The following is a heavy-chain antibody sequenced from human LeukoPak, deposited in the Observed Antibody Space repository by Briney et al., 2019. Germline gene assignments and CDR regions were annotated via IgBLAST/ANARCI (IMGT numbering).Heavy chain of an antibody. Sequence: GGSLRLSCAASGFTFSNHNMNWVRQAPGKGLEWVSSISSSSSYIYYADSVKGRFTISRDNAKNSLYLQMNSLRAEDTAVYYCARADRLGAALLASFDYWGQGTLVTVSS. V-gene: IGHV3-21*01. CDR3: ARADRLGAALLASFDY. CDR2: ISSSSSYI. J-gene: IGHJ4*02. D-gene: IGHD3-16*01. CDR1: GFTFSNHN.